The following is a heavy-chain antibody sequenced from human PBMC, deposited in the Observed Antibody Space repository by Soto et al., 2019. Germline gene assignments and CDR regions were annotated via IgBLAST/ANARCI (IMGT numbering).Heavy chain of an antibody. CDR1: GDSVSSGSAS. Sequence: QVQLQQSGPGLVKPSQTLSLTCAISGDSVSSGSASWHWIRQSPSRGLEWLGRTFYRSGWNKEYQEPVKSRITITPDTAKNQSSLQVNSVSPEDTAVYYWARAQLNPGSSGWYWVAFDVWGQGTMVT. D-gene: IGHD6-19*01. CDR3: ARAQLNPGSSGWYWVAFDV. CDR2: TFYRSGWNK. J-gene: IGHJ3*01. V-gene: IGHV6-1*01.